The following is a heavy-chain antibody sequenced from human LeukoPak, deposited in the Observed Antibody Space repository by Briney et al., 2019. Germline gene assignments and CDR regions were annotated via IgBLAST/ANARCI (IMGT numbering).Heavy chain of an antibody. CDR2: IYYSGST. Sequence: SETLSLTCTVSGGSISSSSYYWGWIRQPPGKGLEWIGSIYYSGSTYYNPSLKSRVTISVDTSKNQFSLKLSSVTAAGTAVYYCARQLGYCSSASCYADKVDYWGQGTLVTVSS. V-gene: IGHV4-39*01. CDR1: GGSISSSSYY. CDR3: ARQLGYCSSASCYADKVDY. J-gene: IGHJ4*02. D-gene: IGHD2-2*01.